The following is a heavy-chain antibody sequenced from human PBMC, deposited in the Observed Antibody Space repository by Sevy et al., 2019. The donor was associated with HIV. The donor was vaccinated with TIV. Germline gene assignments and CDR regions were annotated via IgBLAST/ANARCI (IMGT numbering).Heavy chain of an antibody. CDR2: GYYSGST. CDR3: ARHSLDGYNRGNFDY. D-gene: IGHD5-12*01. V-gene: IGHV4-39*01. Sequence: SETLSLTCTVSGGSISGSFNYWGWIRQPPGKGLEWIGSGYYSGSTYYNSSLKNRVTISVDTSKNHFSLKLSSVTAADTAVYYCARHSLDGYNRGNFDYWGQGTLVTVSS. J-gene: IGHJ4*02. CDR1: GGSISGSFNY.